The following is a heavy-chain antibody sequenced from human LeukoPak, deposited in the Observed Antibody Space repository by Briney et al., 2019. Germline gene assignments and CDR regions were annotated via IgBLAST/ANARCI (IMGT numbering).Heavy chain of an antibody. CDR1: GFTFSNAW. Sequence: GGPLRLSCAASGFTFSNAWMSWVRQAPGRGLEWVGRIKRKGDDGTIDYAAPVKGRLSISRDDSKNTLYLQMNSLKSEDTAVYYCTAGTGRSDFDYWGQGTLVTVSS. CDR2: IKRKGDDGTI. D-gene: IGHD3/OR15-3a*01. V-gene: IGHV3-15*01. CDR3: TAGTGRSDFDY. J-gene: IGHJ4*02.